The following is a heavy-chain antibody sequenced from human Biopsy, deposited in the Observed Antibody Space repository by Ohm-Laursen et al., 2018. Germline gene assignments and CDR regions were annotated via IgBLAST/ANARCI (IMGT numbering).Heavy chain of an antibody. D-gene: IGHD2/OR15-2a*01. CDR1: GGSISSDY. CDR3: ARATNSTGWPYYYFYGMDV. V-gene: IGHV4-59*01. Sequence: GALSLTCTVSGGSISSDYWSWIRQTPGKGLEWIGYIYYSGSTNYNPSLKSRVTISVDTSKNQFSLRLNSVTAADTAVYYCARATNSTGWPYYYFYGMDVWGQGTTVTVSS. CDR2: IYYSGST. J-gene: IGHJ6*02.